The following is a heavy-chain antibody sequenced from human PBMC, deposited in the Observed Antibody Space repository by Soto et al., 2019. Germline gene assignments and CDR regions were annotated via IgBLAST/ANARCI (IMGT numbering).Heavy chain of an antibody. CDR2: IYATGTT. D-gene: IGHD1-1*01. CDR3: VRDGTKTLRDWFDP. CDR1: GASSSCFY. J-gene: IGHJ5*02. V-gene: IGHV4-4*07. Sequence: SVTLSLTCSVSGASSSCFYLSWIRKSAGKGLEWIGRIYATGTTDYNPSLKSRVMMSVDTSKKQFSLKLRSVTAADTAVYYCVRDGTKTLRDWFDPWGQGISVTVSS.